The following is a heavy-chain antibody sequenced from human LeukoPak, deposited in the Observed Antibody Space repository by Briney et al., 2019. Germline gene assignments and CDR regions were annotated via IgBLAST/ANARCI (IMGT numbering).Heavy chain of an antibody. Sequence: PGGSPGPSCAASGFTFSSNYMSWVRQAPGKGLEWVSVIYSGGNTYYEESVKGRFTISRDNSKNTLYLQMNSLRAEDTAVYYCSTDGRRGWLQYFQYWGQGTLVTVSS. D-gene: IGHD6-19*01. CDR3: STDGRRGWLQYFQY. CDR2: IYSGGNT. V-gene: IGHV3-53*01. CDR1: GFTFSSNY. J-gene: IGHJ1*01.